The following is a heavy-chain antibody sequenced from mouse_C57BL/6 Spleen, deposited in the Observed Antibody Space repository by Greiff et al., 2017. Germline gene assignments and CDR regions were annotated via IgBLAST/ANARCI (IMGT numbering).Heavy chain of an antibody. J-gene: IGHJ2*01. CDR2: ISDGGSYT. Sequence: EVMLVESGGGLVKPGGSLKLSCAASGFTFSSYAMSWVRQTPEKRLEWVATISDGGSYTYYPDNVKGRITISRDNAKNNLYLQMSHLKSEDTAMYYCAREDYGSSYDYWGQGTTLTVSS. D-gene: IGHD1-1*01. CDR3: AREDYGSSYDY. CDR1: GFTFSSYA. V-gene: IGHV5-4*01.